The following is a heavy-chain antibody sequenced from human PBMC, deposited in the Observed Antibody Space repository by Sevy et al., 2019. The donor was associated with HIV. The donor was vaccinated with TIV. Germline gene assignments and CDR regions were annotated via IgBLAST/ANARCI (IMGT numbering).Heavy chain of an antibody. CDR2: IFYTGST. V-gene: IGHV4-59*01. D-gene: IGHD3-3*01. CDR3: ASLAIFGGNYYYGMDV. J-gene: IGHJ6*02. CDR1: GGSISSYY. Sequence: SETLSLTCTVSGGSISSYYWSWIRQAPGKGLEWIGYIFYTGSTNYNPSLKSRLTISIDTSNNQFSLEVNSVTAADTAVYYCASLAIFGGNYYYGMDVWGHGTTVTVSS.